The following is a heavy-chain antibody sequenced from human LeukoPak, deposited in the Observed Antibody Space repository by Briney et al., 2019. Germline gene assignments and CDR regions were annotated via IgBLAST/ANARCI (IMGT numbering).Heavy chain of an antibody. Sequence: GGSLRLSCAASGFTFSSYAMSWVRQARGKGLEWVSAISGSGGSTYYADSVKGRFTISRDNSKNTLYLQMNSLRAEDTAVYYCAKDLGSGWYLDHAFDIWGQGTMVTVSS. CDR2: ISGSGGST. D-gene: IGHD6-19*01. V-gene: IGHV3-23*01. CDR3: AKDLGSGWYLDHAFDI. CDR1: GFTFSSYA. J-gene: IGHJ3*02.